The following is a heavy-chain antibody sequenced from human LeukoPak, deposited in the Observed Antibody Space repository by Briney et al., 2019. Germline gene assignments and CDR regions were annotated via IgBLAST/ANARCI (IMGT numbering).Heavy chain of an antibody. CDR3: ARDNLDYAFWSGYYRNWFDP. CDR2: MNPNSGNT. D-gene: IGHD3-3*01. Sequence: ASVKVSCKASGYTFTSYDINWVRQATGQGLEWMGWMNPNSGNTGYAQKFQGRVTITRNTSISTAYMELSSLRSEDTAVYYCARDNLDYAFWSGYYRNWFDPWGQGTPVTVSS. V-gene: IGHV1-8*03. CDR1: GYTFTSYD. J-gene: IGHJ5*02.